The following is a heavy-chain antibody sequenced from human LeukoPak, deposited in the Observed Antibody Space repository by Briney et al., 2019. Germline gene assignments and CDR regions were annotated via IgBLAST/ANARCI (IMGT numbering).Heavy chain of an antibody. CDR3: AHRRSGYNWNHGDFDY. D-gene: IGHD1-14*01. J-gene: IGHJ4*02. CDR1: GFLISTSGVV. CDR2: IYWDDDK. Sequence: QTLSLTCTFSGFLISTSGVVVGWIRQPPEKAPEWLAVIYWDDDKRYSPSLKSRLTITKVTSKNQVVLIMTNMDPVYTATYYCAHRRSGYNWNHGDFDYWGQGSLVTVSS. V-gene: IGHV2-5*02.